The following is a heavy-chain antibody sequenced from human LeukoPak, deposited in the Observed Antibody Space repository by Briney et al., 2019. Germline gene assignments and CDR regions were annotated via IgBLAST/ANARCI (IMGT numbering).Heavy chain of an antibody. Sequence: GRSLRLSCAASGFTFSSYGVHWVRQAPGKGLEWVAVIWYDGSNKYYADSVKGRFTISRDNSKNTLYLQMNSLRAEDTAVYYCATDQGADTAMVLFYWGQGTLVTVSS. CDR1: GFTFSSYG. D-gene: IGHD5-18*01. J-gene: IGHJ4*02. V-gene: IGHV3-33*01. CDR2: IWYDGSNK. CDR3: ATDQGADTAMVLFY.